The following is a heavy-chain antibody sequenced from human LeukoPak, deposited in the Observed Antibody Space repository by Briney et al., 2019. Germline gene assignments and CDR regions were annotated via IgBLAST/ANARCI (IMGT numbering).Heavy chain of an antibody. CDR3: ARGLLGAFGVLGYCSGGSCYRHNWFDP. V-gene: IGHV4-38-2*01. CDR1: GDSISSGYY. Sequence: PSETLSLTCAVSGDSISSGYYWGWIRQPTGKVLEWTGSIYHSGSTYYNPSLKSRVTISVDTSKNQFSLKLSSVTAADTAVYYCARGLLGAFGVLGYCSGGSCYRHNWFDPWGQGTLVTVSS. CDR2: IYHSGST. J-gene: IGHJ5*02. D-gene: IGHD2-15*01.